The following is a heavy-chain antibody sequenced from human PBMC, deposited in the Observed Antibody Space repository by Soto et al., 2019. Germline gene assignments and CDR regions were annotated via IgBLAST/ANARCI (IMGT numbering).Heavy chain of an antibody. D-gene: IGHD2-8*01. CDR2: ISGSGDSA. CDR3: AKEDDAWTNGYFDI. V-gene: IGHV3-23*01. J-gene: IGHJ3*02. Sequence: EVQLLESGGGLVQPGGSLRLSCAASGFDFSSYDMSWVRQAPGKGLEWVSGISGSGDSAYYADSVRGRFTISRDNSKDTLYVQMNSLRNEDTAIYYCAKEDDAWTNGYFDICGQGTVVTVSS. CDR1: GFDFSSYD.